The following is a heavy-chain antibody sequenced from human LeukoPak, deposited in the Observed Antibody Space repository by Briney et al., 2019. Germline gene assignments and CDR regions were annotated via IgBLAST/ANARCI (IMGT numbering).Heavy chain of an antibody. Sequence: GGSLRLSCAASGFTFSSYSMNWVRQAPGKGLEWVSSISSSSSYIYYADSVKGRFTISRDNAKNSLYLQMNSLRAEDTAVYYCARDRNYYDSSGYYWFWGQGTLVTVSS. CDR3: ARDRNYYDSSGYYWF. CDR2: ISSSSSYI. CDR1: GFTFSSYS. J-gene: IGHJ4*02. V-gene: IGHV3-21*01. D-gene: IGHD3-22*01.